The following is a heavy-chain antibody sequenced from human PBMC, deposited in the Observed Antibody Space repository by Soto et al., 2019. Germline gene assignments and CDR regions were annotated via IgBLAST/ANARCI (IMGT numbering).Heavy chain of an antibody. J-gene: IGHJ4*02. CDR1: GFTFNNYA. CDR3: AKGATLFGVVIN. CDR2: ISGSGATT. Sequence: EVQLLESGGGLVQTGGSLRLSCAASGFTFNNYAMSWVRQAPGKGLEWVSLISGSGATTAYADSVRGRFTISRDNSRNTVYLHMSSLRAEATAVYYCAKGATLFGVVINGGQGTLVTVSS. D-gene: IGHD3-3*01. V-gene: IGHV3-23*01.